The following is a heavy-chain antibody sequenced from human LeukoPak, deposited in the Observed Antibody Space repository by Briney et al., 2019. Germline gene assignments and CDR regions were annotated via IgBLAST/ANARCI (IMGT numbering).Heavy chain of an antibody. CDR1: GVSVSSNTAA. J-gene: IGHJ4*02. D-gene: IGHD1-26*01. V-gene: IGHV6-1*01. CDR3: ARVLDVGPTYFDY. Sequence: SQTLSLTCAISGVSVSSNTAAWNWIRQSPSRGLEWLGRTHYRSKWYNDYAVSVKSRITINPDTSKNQFSLQLNSVTPEDTAVYFCARVLDVGPTYFDYWGQGTLVTVSS. CDR2: THYRSKWYN.